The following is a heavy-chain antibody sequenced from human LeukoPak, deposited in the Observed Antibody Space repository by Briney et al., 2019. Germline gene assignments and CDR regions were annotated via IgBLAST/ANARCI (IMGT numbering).Heavy chain of an antibody. CDR1: GGSFSGYY. J-gene: IGHJ4*02. D-gene: IGHD5-12*01. V-gene: IGHV4-34*01. CDR3: ARGAGASGYDYYFDY. Sequence: SETLSLTCAAYGGSFSGYYWSWIRQPPGKGLEWIGEINHSGSTNYNPSLKSRVTMSLDTSKNQFSLKLSSVTAADTAVYYCARGAGASGYDYYFDYWGQGTLVTVSS. CDR2: INHSGST.